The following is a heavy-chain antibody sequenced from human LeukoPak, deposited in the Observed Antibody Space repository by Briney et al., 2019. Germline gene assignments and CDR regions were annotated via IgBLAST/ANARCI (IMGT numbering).Heavy chain of an antibody. CDR2: IYYSVST. J-gene: IGHJ6*02. V-gene: IGHV4-59*08. CDR3: ARTSRTYYYGMDV. CDR1: GGSISSYY. Sequence: SESLSLTCIVAGGSISSYYWSWIRQLPGKGLEWIGYIYYSVSTNYNPSLKGRVTISVDTSKNQSSLKLSSVTAADTAVYYCARTSRTYYYGMDVWGQGTTVTVSS.